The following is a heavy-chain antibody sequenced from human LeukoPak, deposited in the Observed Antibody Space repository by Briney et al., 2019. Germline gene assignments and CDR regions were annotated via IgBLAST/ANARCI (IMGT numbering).Heavy chain of an antibody. CDR2: ISSSSSTI. CDR1: GFTFSSYS. V-gene: IGHV3-48*04. J-gene: IGHJ4*02. D-gene: IGHD6-19*01. Sequence: PGGSLRLSCAASGFTFSSYSMNWVRQAPGKGLEWVSYISSSSSTIYYAGSVKGRFTISRDNAKNSLYLQMNSLRAEDTAVYYCARSLSLFDTAVAGPFDYWGQGTLVTVSS. CDR3: ARSLSLFDTAVAGPFDY.